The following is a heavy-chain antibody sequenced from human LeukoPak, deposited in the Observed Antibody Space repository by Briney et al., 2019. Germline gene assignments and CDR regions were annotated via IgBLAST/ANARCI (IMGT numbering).Heavy chain of an antibody. CDR2: ISVDSNYI. D-gene: IGHD2-15*01. CDR3: ARGRGYRRTDSGGYPVFDL. CDR1: GFTFNTYS. J-gene: IGHJ4*02. V-gene: IGHV3-21*01. Sequence: GGSLRLSCAASGFTFNTYSMNWVRQAPGKGLEWVSSISVDSNYIYYTDSMRGRFTVSRDNTKNSLYLQMNGLRAEDTAVYYCARGRGYRRTDSGGYPVFDLWGQGTLVTVSS.